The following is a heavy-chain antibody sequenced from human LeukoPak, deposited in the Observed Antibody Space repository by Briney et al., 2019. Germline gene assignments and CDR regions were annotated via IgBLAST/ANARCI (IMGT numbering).Heavy chain of an antibody. J-gene: IGHJ3*02. D-gene: IGHD3-22*01. CDR2: IKQDGSEK. CDR3: ARGGTDYYDSRDAFDI. CDR1: GVTFSSYW. V-gene: IGHV3-7*04. Sequence: GGSLRLSCAASGVTFSSYWMSWVRQAPGKGLEWVANIKQDGSEKYYVDSVKGRFTISRDNAKNSLYLQMNSLRAEDTAVYYCARGGTDYYDSRDAFDIWGQGTMVTVSS.